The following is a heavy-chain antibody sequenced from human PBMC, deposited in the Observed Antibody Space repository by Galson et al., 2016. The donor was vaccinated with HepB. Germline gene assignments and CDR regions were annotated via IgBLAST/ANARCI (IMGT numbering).Heavy chain of an antibody. CDR1: GFTFSNAW. CDR3: SYYDSSGYFGNDQLAFDY. D-gene: IGHD3-22*01. V-gene: IGHV3-15*07. CDR2: IKSKTDGGTT. J-gene: IGHJ4*02. Sequence: SLRLSCAASGFTFSNAWMNWVRQAPGKGLEWVGRIKSKTDGGTTDYAAPVKGRFTIPRDDSKNTLYLQINSLKIEDTAVYYCSYYDSSGYFGNDQLAFDYWGQGTLVTVSS.